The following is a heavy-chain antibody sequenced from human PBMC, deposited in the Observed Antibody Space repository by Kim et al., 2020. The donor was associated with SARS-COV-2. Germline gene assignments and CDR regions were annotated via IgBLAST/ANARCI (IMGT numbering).Heavy chain of an antibody. CDR1: GGSISSSSYY. Sequence: SETLSLTCTVSGGSISSSSYYWGWIRQPPGKGLEWIGSIYYSGSTYYNPSLKSRVTISVDTSKNQFSLKLSSVTAADTAVYYCASPRGIAAAADYWGQGTLVTVSS. D-gene: IGHD6-13*01. CDR3: ASPRGIAAAADY. V-gene: IGHV4-39*01. J-gene: IGHJ4*02. CDR2: IYYSGST.